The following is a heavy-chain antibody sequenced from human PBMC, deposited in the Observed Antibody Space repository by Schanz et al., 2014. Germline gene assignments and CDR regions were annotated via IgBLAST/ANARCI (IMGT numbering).Heavy chain of an antibody. CDR2: ISGSGGST. V-gene: IGHV3-23*01. CDR1: GFTFSSYA. Sequence: EVQLLESGGGLVQPGGSLRLSCAASGFTFSSYAMSWVRQAPGKGLECVSAISGSGGSTYYADSVKGRFTISRDNSKNTLYLQMNSLRAEDTAVYYCAKGRFGELSAFDIWGQGTMVTVSS. J-gene: IGHJ3*02. CDR3: AKGRFGELSAFDI. D-gene: IGHD3-10*01.